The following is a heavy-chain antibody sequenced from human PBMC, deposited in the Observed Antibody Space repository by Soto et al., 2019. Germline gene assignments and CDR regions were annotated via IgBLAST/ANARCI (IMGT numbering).Heavy chain of an antibody. CDR2: INHSGST. V-gene: IGHV4-34*01. J-gene: IGHJ4*02. CDR3: ARHNYGSGSAYFDY. CDR1: GGSFSGYY. D-gene: IGHD3-10*01. Sequence: SETLSLTCAVYGGSFSGYYWSWIRQPPGKGLEWIGEINHSGSTNYNPSLKSRVTISVDTSKNQFSLKLNSMTAADTAVYYCARHNYGSGSAYFDYWGQGTLVTVSS.